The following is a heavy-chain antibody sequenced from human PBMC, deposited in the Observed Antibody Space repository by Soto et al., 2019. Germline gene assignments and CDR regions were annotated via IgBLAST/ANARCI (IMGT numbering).Heavy chain of an antibody. Sequence: GASVKVSCKASGGTFSSYAISWVRQAPGRGLEWMGGIIPIFGTANYAQKFQGRVTITADKSTSTAYMELSSLRSEDTAVYYCARERCSGGSCYLDFDYWGQGTLVTVSS. CDR2: IIPIFGTA. CDR1: GGTFSSYA. J-gene: IGHJ4*02. D-gene: IGHD2-15*01. V-gene: IGHV1-69*06. CDR3: ARERCSGGSCYLDFDY.